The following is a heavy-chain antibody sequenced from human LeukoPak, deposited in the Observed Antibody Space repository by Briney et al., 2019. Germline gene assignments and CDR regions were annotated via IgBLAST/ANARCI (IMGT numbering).Heavy chain of an antibody. CDR2: IYTSGST. D-gene: IGHD5-24*01. CDR1: GGSISSGSYY. J-gene: IGHJ4*02. CDR3: ARGGDAHKGGNY. V-gene: IGHV4-61*02. Sequence: KPSETLSLTCTVSGGSISSGSYYWSWIRQPAGKGLEWIGRIYTSGSTNYNPSLKSRVTISVDTSKNQFSLKLSSVTAADTAVYFCARGGDAHKGGNYWDQGTLVTVSS.